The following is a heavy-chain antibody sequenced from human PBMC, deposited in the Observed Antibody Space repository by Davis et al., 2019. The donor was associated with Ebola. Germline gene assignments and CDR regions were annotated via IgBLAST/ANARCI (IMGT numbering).Heavy chain of an antibody. CDR3: ARGKYCSSTSCSWGWFDP. V-gene: IGHV1-2*02. D-gene: IGHD2-2*01. CDR2: INPNSGGA. J-gene: IGHJ5*02. Sequence: ASVKVSCKASGYTFTGYYMHWVRQAPGQGLEWMGWINPNSGGANYAQKFQGRVTMTRDTSISTAYMELSSLRSDDTAVYYCARGKYCSSTSCSWGWFDPWGQGTLVTVSS. CDR1: GYTFTGYY.